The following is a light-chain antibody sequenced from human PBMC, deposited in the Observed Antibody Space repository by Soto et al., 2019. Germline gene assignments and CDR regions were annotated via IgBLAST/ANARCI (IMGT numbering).Light chain of an antibody. Sequence: DIVMTQSPLSLSVTPGEPASISCTSRQRLVNRNGNDFFDWYLQKPGQSPQLLIYWGSIRASGVPERGTGSRSVTDFTLRITIVEDEAVGVYYCLQAPQTPYPFCQGTTLESK. J-gene: IGKJ2*01. V-gene: IGKV2-28*01. CDR2: WGS. CDR1: QRLVNRNGNDF. CDR3: LQAPQTPYP.